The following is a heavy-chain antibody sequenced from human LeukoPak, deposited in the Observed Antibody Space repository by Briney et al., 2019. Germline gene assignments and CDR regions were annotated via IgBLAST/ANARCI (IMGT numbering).Heavy chain of an antibody. D-gene: IGHD4-17*01. Sequence: SETLSLTCAVYGGSFSGYYWSWIRQPPGKGLEWIGEINHSGSTNYNPSLKSRVTISVDTSKNQFSLKLSSVTAADTAVYYCARGMLYGDPTSRYWGQGTLVTVSS. CDR1: GGSFSGYY. CDR2: INHSGST. J-gene: IGHJ4*02. CDR3: ARGMLYGDPTSRY. V-gene: IGHV4-34*01.